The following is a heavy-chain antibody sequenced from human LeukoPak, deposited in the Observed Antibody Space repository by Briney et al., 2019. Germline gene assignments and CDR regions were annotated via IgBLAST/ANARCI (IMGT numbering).Heavy chain of an antibody. Sequence: SATLSLTCTVSGGSISSYYWSWIRQPPGKGLEWIGYIYYSGSTNYNPSLKSRVTTSVDTSTNQFSLKLSSVTAADTAVYYCARDLAPNYYDFWSGYQGYYYMDVWGKGTTVTVSS. CDR1: GGSISSYY. V-gene: IGHV4-59*01. D-gene: IGHD3-3*01. J-gene: IGHJ6*03. CDR2: IYYSGST. CDR3: ARDLAPNYYDFWSGYQGYYYMDV.